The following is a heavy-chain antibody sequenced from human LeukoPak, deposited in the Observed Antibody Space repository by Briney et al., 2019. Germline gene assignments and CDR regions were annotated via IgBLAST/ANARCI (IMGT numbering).Heavy chain of an antibody. CDR2: IWYDGSNK. Sequence: GGSLRLSCAASGFTFSSYGMHWVRQAPGKGLEWVAVIWYDGSNKYYADSVKGRFTISRDNSKNTLYLQMNSLRAEDTAVYYCARERRDEGIAVAGRPYYFDYWGQGTLVTVSS. D-gene: IGHD6-19*01. V-gene: IGHV3-33*01. CDR3: ARERRDEGIAVAGRPYYFDY. CDR1: GFTFSSYG. J-gene: IGHJ4*02.